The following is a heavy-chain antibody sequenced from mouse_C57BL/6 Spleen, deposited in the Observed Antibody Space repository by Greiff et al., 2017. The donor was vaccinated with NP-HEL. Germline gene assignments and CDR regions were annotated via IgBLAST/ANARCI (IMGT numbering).Heavy chain of an antibody. CDR1: GYAFSSYW. CDR3: AREDYGSSLFDY. D-gene: IGHD1-1*01. CDR2: IYPGDGDT. V-gene: IGHV1-80*01. J-gene: IGHJ2*01. Sequence: QVHVKQSGAELVKPGASVKISCKASGYAFSSYWMNWVKQRPGKGLEWIGQIYPGDGDTNYNGKFKGKATLTADKSSSTAYMQLSSLTSEDSAVYFCAREDYGSSLFDYWGQGTTLTVSS.